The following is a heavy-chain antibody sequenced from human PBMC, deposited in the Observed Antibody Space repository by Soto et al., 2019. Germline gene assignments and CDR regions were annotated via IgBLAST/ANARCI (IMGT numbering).Heavy chain of an antibody. V-gene: IGHV1-2*02. J-gene: IGHJ4*02. D-gene: IGHD6-6*01. CDR3: ARDLIDYSSSYQVDY. CDR2: INPNSGGT. CDR1: GYTFTGYY. Sequence: GASVKVSCKASGYTFTGYYMHWVRQAPGQGLEWMGWINPNSGGTNYAQKFQGRVTMTRDTSISTAYMELSRLRSDDTAVYYCARDLIDYSSSYQVDYWGQGTLVTVSS.